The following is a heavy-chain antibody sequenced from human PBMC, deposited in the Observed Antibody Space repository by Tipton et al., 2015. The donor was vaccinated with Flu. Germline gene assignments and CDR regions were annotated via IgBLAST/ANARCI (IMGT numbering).Heavy chain of an antibody. CDR1: GFTFDDYA. CDR3: AKEYSSSWYYFDY. Sequence: SLRLSCVASGFTFDDYAMHWVRQAPGKGLEWVSGISWNSGSIGYADSVKGRFTISRDNAKNSLYLQMNSLRAEDTALYYCAKEYSSSWYYFDYWGQGTLVTVSS. D-gene: IGHD6-13*01. V-gene: IGHV3-9*01. J-gene: IGHJ4*02. CDR2: ISWNSGSI.